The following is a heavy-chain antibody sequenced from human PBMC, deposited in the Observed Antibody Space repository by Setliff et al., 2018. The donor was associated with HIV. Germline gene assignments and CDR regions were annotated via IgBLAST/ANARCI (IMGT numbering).Heavy chain of an antibody. J-gene: IGHJ6*03. D-gene: IGHD3-3*01. CDR2: INHDRTT. Sequence: SETLSLTCTVSGGSISSGDYFLSWIRQAPGKGLEWIGEINHDRTTNYNPSLKSRVTISVDTSKNQFSLTLNSVTAADTAVYYCARGSRQLTIFGVVFKTNYYFMDVWGKGTAVTVSS. V-gene: IGHV4-39*07. CDR3: ARGSRQLTIFGVVFKTNYYFMDV. CDR1: GGSISSGDYF.